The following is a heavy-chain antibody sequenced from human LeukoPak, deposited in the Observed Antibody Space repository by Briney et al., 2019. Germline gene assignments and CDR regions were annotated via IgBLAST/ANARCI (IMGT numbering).Heavy chain of an antibody. CDR1: GGSISSGDYY. V-gene: IGHV4-30-4*08. D-gene: IGHD6-13*01. CDR2: IYYSGST. J-gene: IGHJ5*02. Sequence: SETLSLTCTVSGGSISSGDYYWSWIRRPPGKGLEWIGYIYYSGSTYYNPSLKSRVTISVDTSKNQFSLKLSSVTAADTAVYYCARDIIAAAGTAQENWFDPWGQGTLVTVSS. CDR3: ARDIIAAAGTAQENWFDP.